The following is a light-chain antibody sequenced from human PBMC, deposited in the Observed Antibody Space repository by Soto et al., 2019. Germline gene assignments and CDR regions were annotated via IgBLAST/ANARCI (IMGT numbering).Light chain of an antibody. V-gene: IGKV3-20*01. Sequence: EIVLTQSPGTLSLSPGETATLSCRASQTISNTYLAWYQQKPGQAPRLLIYGASTRATGIPGWFSGSGSGKDFTLTVTRLEPEDFAVYYCQQYGSSPRTFGQGTKVEI. CDR2: GAS. CDR1: QTISNTY. J-gene: IGKJ1*01. CDR3: QQYGSSPRT.